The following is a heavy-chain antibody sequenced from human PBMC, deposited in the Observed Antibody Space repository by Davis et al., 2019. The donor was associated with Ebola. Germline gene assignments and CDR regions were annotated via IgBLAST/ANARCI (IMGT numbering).Heavy chain of an antibody. J-gene: IGHJ4*02. CDR2: INQDGTKE. D-gene: IGHD3-22*01. CDR3: ANHYYDSSGYYSHYFDY. CDR1: GFTFRNYW. V-gene: IGHV3-7*03. Sequence: GESLKISCAVSGFTFRNYWMSWVRQAPGKGLEWVANINQDGTKEYYVDSVEGRFTISRDNAKNSLSLQMNSLRVEDTAVYYCANHYYDSSGYYSHYFDYWGQGTLVTVSS.